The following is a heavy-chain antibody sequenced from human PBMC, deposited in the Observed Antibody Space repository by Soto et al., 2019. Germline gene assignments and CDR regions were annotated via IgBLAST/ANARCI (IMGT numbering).Heavy chain of an antibody. CDR2: TYYRSKWFY. CDR3: ARDGGGGLDLWDY. J-gene: IGHJ4*02. CDR1: GDSVSSNSAA. Sequence: HVQLQQSGPGLLKPSQTLSLTCAISGDSVSSNSAAWNWIRQSPSRGLEWLGRTYYRSKWFYDSAVSVKNRITINPDTSKNQFSLHLNSVTPEDTALYDCARDGGGGLDLWDYWGQGTLVTVSS. D-gene: IGHD2-15*01. V-gene: IGHV6-1*01.